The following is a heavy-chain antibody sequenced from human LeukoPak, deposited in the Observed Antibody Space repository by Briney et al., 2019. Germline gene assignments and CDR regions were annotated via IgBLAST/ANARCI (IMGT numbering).Heavy chain of an antibody. CDR2: IWYDGSNK. CDR3: ARDMLPLPYSSSSQCYYYGMDV. CDR1: GFTFSYYG. J-gene: IGHJ6*02. V-gene: IGHV3-33*08. Sequence: GGSLRLSCAASGFTFSYYGMHWVRQAPGKGLEWVAVIWYDGSNKYYADSVKGRFTISRDNSKNTLYLQMNSLRAEDTAVYYCARDMLPLPYSSSSQCYYYGMDVWGQGTTVTVSS. D-gene: IGHD6-6*01.